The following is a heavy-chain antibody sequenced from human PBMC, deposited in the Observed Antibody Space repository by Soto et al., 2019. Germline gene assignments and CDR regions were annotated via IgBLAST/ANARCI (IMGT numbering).Heavy chain of an antibody. V-gene: IGHV1-18*01. CDR1: GYTFTRYG. Sequence: ASVKVSCKASGYTFTRYGISWVRQAPGQGLEWMGWISAYNGNTNYAQKLQGRVTMTTDTSTSTAYMELRSLRSDDTAVYYCGREPQGGLNWFDPWGQGTLVTVSS. J-gene: IGHJ5*02. D-gene: IGHD3-16*01. CDR2: ISAYNGNT. CDR3: GREPQGGLNWFDP.